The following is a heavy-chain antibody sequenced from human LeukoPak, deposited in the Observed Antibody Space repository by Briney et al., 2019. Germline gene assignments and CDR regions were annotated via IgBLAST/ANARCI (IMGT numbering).Heavy chain of an antibody. V-gene: IGHV3-23*01. D-gene: IGHD3-3*01. J-gene: IGHJ4*02. CDR2: ISGSGGST. CDR3: AVNYDFWSGYYTELVDLDY. Sequence: KPGGSLRLSCAASGFTYSSYAMSWVRQAPGKGLEWVSAISGSGGSTYYADSVKGRFTISRDNSKNTLYLQMNSLRAEDTAVYYCAVNYDFWSGYYTELVDLDYWGQGTLVTVSS. CDR1: GFTYSSYA.